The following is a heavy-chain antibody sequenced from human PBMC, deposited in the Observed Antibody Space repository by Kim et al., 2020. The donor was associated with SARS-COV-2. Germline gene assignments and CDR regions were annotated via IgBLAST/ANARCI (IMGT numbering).Heavy chain of an antibody. Sequence: PSPKRRVTISVDTSKNQFSLKLSSVTAADTAVYYCARHPIGYSYGPGFDYWGQGTLVTVSS. J-gene: IGHJ4*02. V-gene: IGHV4-59*08. CDR3: ARHPIGYSYGPGFDY. D-gene: IGHD5-18*01.